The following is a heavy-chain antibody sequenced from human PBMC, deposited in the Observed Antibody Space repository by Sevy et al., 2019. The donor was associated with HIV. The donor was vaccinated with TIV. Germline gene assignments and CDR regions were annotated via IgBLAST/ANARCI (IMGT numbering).Heavy chain of an antibody. V-gene: IGHV3-15*01. CDR2: IKSEFDGGAI. CDR3: ITDPAYRGYDEEVINYYFYGMDV. D-gene: IGHD5-12*01. Sequence: GGSLRLSCTASGFTFSSAWMSWVRQAPGKGLEWVGRIKSEFDGGAIDYAAPVKCRFSISRADSKNTVYLQMNSLKTEDTAVYYCITDPAYRGYDEEVINYYFYGMDVWGQGTTVTVSS. J-gene: IGHJ6*02. CDR1: GFTFSSAW.